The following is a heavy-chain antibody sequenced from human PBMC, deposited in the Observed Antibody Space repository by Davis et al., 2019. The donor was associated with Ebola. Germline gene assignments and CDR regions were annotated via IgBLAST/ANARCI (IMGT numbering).Heavy chain of an antibody. CDR2: MSDSGAKT. D-gene: IGHD3-16*02. V-gene: IGHV3-23*01. J-gene: IGHJ4*01. Sequence: GESLKISCAGSGFMFSSHAMSWVRQTPGKGLEWVSFMSDSGAKTYYSDSVKGRFTISRDNSKNTLFLQMNSLRAEDTAIYYCAAHLERYGSNHFFEYWGHGTLVTASS. CDR1: GFMFSSHA. CDR3: AAHLERYGSNHFFEY.